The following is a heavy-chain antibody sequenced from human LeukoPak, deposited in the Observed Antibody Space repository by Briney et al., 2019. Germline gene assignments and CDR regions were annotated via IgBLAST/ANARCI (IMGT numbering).Heavy chain of an antibody. V-gene: IGHV3-23*01. J-gene: IGHJ4*02. D-gene: IGHD5-18*01. CDR1: GFTFSSYS. CDR2: ISGSGGST. CDR3: ATSPRGYSYGPFDY. Sequence: GGSLRLSCAASGFTFSSYSMNWVRQAPGKGLEWVSAISGSGGSTYYADSVKGRFTISRDNSKNTLYLQMNSLRAEDTAVYYCATSPRGYSYGPFDYWGQGTLVTVSS.